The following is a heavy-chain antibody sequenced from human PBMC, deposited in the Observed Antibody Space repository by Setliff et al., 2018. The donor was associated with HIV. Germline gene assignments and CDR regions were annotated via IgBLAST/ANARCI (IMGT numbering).Heavy chain of an antibody. V-gene: IGHV3-21*01. CDR3: ARLPGYCSTSSCYGYLDY. J-gene: IGHJ4*02. CDR1: GFNFNTYS. CDR2: ISGSGTYI. Sequence: PGGSLRLSCEASGFNFNTYSMNWVRQAPGKGPESVASISGSGTYIYYADSVKGRFTIFRDNAKKSVYLELNSLRAEDTAVYYCARLPGYCSTSSCYGYLDYWGQGTLVTVSS. D-gene: IGHD2-2*01.